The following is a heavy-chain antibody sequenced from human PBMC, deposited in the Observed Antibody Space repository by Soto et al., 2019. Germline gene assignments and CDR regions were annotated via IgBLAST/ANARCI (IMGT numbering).Heavy chain of an antibody. CDR3: ARDRRWLPRGPNNWLDL. CDR2: IYYDGNS. CDR1: GGSINSGDYY. Sequence: LSLTCTVSGGSINSGDYYWTWVRQPPGKGLEWIGYIYYDGNSQHNPSLKSRVTMSIDTSKNQFSLNLSSVTAAGTAVYYCARDRRWLPRGPNNWLDLWGQGTQVTVSS. V-gene: IGHV4-30-4*01. J-gene: IGHJ5*02. D-gene: IGHD5-12*01.